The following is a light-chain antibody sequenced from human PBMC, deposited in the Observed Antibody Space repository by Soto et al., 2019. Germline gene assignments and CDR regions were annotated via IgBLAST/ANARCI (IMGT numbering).Light chain of an antibody. Sequence: SALTQPASVSGSPGQSITISCTGTSSDVGGYNYVSWYQQHPGKAPKLMIYDVSNRPSGVSNRFSGSKSGNTASLTISGLQAEDEADYYCSSYTSSSTIVFGTGTKLTVL. CDR1: SSDVGGYNY. J-gene: IGLJ1*01. CDR3: SSYTSSSTIV. V-gene: IGLV2-14*01. CDR2: DVS.